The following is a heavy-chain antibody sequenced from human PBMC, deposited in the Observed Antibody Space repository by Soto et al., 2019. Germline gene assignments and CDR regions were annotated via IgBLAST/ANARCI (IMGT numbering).Heavy chain of an antibody. Sequence: QVQVMQSGAEVKKPGASVKVSCKASGYTFTSYGISWVRQAPGQGLEWMGWISTYNGNTNYAQKLQGRVTMTTDTSTSTAYMELMSLRSDDTAVYYCGRDLYQSVFYYGMDVWGQGTTVTVSS. CDR3: GRDLYQSVFYYGMDV. CDR1: GYTFTSYG. V-gene: IGHV1-18*01. D-gene: IGHD2-2*01. CDR2: ISTYNGNT. J-gene: IGHJ6*02.